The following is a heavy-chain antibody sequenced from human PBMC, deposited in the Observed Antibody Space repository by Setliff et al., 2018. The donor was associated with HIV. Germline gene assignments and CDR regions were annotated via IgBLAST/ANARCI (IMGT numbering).Heavy chain of an antibody. Sequence: ETLSLTCAVYGGSFSGYYRFWIRQPPGKGLEWIGEINHSGSTNYNPSLKSRVTISVDTSKNQFSLKLSSATAADTAVYYCARGPRYGSGNYYYYYYYMDVWGKGTTVTVSS. V-gene: IGHV4-34*01. CDR3: ARGPRYGSGNYYYYYYYMDV. D-gene: IGHD3-10*01. CDR1: GGSFSGYY. J-gene: IGHJ6*03. CDR2: INHSGST.